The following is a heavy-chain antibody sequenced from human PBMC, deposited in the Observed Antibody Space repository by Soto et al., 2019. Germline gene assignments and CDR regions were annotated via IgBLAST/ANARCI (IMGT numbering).Heavy chain of an antibody. Sequence: ASVKVSCKASGYTFTSYDINWVRQATGQGLEWMGWMNPNSGNTGYAQEFQGRVTMTRNTSISTAYMELSSLRSEDTAVYYCARGYSNYYYYGMDVWGQGTTVTVSS. CDR3: ARGYSNYYYYGMDV. CDR2: MNPNSGNT. CDR1: GYTFTSYD. D-gene: IGHD4-4*01. V-gene: IGHV1-8*01. J-gene: IGHJ6*02.